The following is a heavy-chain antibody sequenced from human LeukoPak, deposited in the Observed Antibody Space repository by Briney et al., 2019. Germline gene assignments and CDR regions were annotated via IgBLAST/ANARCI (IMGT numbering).Heavy chain of an antibody. J-gene: IGHJ4*02. Sequence: GGSLRLSCAASGFTFSTYGMHWVRQASGKGLEWVAFIKNDGNNKYYADSVRGRFTISRDNSKNTLYLQMNSLRTEDAAVYYCASFPFVSGGNGIYWGQGTLVTVSS. CDR1: GFTFSTYG. D-gene: IGHD3-10*01. CDR3: ASFPFVSGGNGIY. V-gene: IGHV3-30*02. CDR2: IKNDGNNK.